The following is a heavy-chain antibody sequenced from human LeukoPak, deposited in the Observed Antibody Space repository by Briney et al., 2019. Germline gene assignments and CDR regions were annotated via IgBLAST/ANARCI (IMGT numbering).Heavy chain of an antibody. J-gene: IGHJ2*01. D-gene: IGHD3-22*01. V-gene: IGHV1-2*02. CDR1: GYTFTGYY. Sequence: ASVKVSCKASGYTFTGYYMHWVRQAPGQGLEWTGWINPNSGGTNYAQKFQGRVTMTRDTSISTAYMELSRLRSDDTAVYYCARDYYDSSGYPDYWYFDLWGRGTLVTVSS. CDR2: INPNSGGT. CDR3: ARDYYDSSGYPDYWYFDL.